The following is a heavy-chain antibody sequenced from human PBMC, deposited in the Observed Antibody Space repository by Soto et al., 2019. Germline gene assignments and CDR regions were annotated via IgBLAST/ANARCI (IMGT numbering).Heavy chain of an antibody. CDR3: ARDRY. CDR1: GFTFSSHA. CDR2: ISYDGSNK. Sequence: VGSLRLSCSASGFTFSSHAMHWVRQAPGKGLEWVAVISYDGSNKYYADSVKGRFTISRGNSKNTLYLQMNSLRAEDTAVYYCARDRYWGQGTLVTVSS. J-gene: IGHJ4*02. V-gene: IGHV3-30-3*01.